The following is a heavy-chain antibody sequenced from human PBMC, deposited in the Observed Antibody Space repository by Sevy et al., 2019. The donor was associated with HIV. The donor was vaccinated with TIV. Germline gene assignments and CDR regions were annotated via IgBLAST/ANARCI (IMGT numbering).Heavy chain of an antibody. D-gene: IGHD4-4*01. CDR1: GGTFSSYA. CDR2: IIPIFGTA. J-gene: IGHJ4*02. CDR3: ARGSFRRYMTTL. V-gene: IGHV1-69*13. Sequence: ASVKVSCKASGGTFSSYAISWVRQAPGQGLEWMGGIIPIFGTANYAQTFQGRVTITADESTSTAYMELSSLRSEDTAVYYCARGSFRRYMTTLWGQGTLVTVSS.